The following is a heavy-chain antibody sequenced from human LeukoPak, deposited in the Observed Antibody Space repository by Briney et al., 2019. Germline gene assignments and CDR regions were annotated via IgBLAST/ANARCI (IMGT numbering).Heavy chain of an antibody. Sequence: GESLKISCKGAGYSFTSYWIGWVRQMPGKGLEWMGIIYPGDSDTRYSPYFQGHVTISSDKSISTSYLQWSSLKASDTAMYYCERHDNSMDVWGKGTTVTVSS. V-gene: IGHV5-51*01. CDR2: IYPGDSDT. J-gene: IGHJ6*04. CDR1: GYSFTSYW. CDR3: ERHDNSMDV. D-gene: IGHD1-1*01.